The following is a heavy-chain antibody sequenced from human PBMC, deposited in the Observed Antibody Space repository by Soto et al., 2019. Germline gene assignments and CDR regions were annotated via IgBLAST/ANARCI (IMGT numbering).Heavy chain of an antibody. Sequence: GGSLRLSCAASGFTFSSYGMHWVRQAPGKGLEWVAVISYDGSNKYYADSVKGRFTISRDNSKNTLYLQMNSLRAEDTAVYYCTYALTGDRGDFDYWGQGTLVTVSS. J-gene: IGHJ4*02. CDR1: GFTFSSYG. V-gene: IGHV3-30*03. D-gene: IGHD7-27*01. CDR2: ISYDGSNK. CDR3: TYALTGDRGDFDY.